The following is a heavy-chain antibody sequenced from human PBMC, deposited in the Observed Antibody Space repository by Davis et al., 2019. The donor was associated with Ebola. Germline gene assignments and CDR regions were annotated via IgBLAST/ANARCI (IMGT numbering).Heavy chain of an antibody. CDR1: GYTFTGYY. V-gene: IGHV1-69*13. CDR2: VIPVFGTT. D-gene: IGHD1-26*01. CDR3: AREVGETKLDQ. Sequence: SVKVSCKASGYTFTGYYIHWVRQAPGQGLEWMGWVIPVFGTTNYAQKFQGRVTLTADESTSTAYMELTNLRSDDTAVYYCAREVGETKLDQWGQGTLVTVSS. J-gene: IGHJ4*02.